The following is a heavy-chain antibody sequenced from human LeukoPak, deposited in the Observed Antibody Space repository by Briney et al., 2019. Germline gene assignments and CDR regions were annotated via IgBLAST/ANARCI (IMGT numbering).Heavy chain of an antibody. CDR1: GYSFTSYW. Sequence: GESLKISCKGSGYSFTSYWIGWVRQMPGKGLEWMGIIYPGDSDTRYSPSFQGQVTISADKSISTAYLQWSSLKASDTAMYYCARRIGSYYEENWFDPWGQGTLVTASS. V-gene: IGHV5-51*01. CDR2: IYPGDSDT. J-gene: IGHJ5*02. CDR3: ARRIGSYYEENWFDP. D-gene: IGHD1-26*01.